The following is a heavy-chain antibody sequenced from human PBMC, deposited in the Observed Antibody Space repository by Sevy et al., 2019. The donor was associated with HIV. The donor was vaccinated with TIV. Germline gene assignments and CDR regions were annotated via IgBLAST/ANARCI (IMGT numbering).Heavy chain of an antibody. CDR1: GYTFTGYY. V-gene: IGHV1-2*02. J-gene: IGHJ3*01. CDR2: VNPEGGDT. D-gene: IGHD2-2*01. Sequence: ASVKVSCKASGYTFTGYYVHWMRQAPGQGLEWMGWVNPEGGDTNYAQNFQGRVTMTRDTSINTAYMELSSLTSDDTVVYYCARGSEVRGSTTAAFELWGQGTMVTVSS. CDR3: ARGSEVRGSTTAAFEL.